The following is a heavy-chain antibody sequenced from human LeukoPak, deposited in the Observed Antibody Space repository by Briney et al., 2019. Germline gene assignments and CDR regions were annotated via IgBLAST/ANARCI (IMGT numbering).Heavy chain of an antibody. CDR2: IYYSGST. D-gene: IGHD3-22*01. J-gene: IGHJ5*02. CDR1: GGSISSSSYY. CDR3: ARCSGYSNWFDP. Sequence: PSETLSLTCTVSGGSISSSSYYWGWIRQPPGKGLEWIGYIYYSGSTNYNPSLKSRVTISVDTSKNQFSLKLSSVTAADTAVYYCARCSGYSNWFDPWGQGTLVTVSS. V-gene: IGHV4-61*05.